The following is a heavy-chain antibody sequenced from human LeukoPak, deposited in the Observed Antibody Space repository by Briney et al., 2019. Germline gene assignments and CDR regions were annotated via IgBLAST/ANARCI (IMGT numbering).Heavy chain of an antibody. CDR3: ARGGGIFWFGEFLPKEFDY. Sequence: GGSLRLSCTASGFTFSDYYMNWIRQAPGKGLEWVSYISDSGSTIYYADSVKGRLTISRDNAKNSLYLQINSLRADDTAVYYCARGGGIFWFGEFLPKEFDYWGQGTLVTVSS. D-gene: IGHD3-10*01. CDR1: GFTFSDYY. V-gene: IGHV3-11*01. CDR2: ISDSGSTI. J-gene: IGHJ4*02.